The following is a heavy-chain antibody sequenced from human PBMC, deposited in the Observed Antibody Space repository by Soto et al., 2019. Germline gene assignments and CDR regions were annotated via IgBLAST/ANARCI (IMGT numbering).Heavy chain of an antibody. CDR3: ARSRDIVATTYYFDY. CDR1: GGSFSGYY. J-gene: IGHJ4*02. CDR2: INHSGST. V-gene: IGHV4-34*01. Sequence: SETLFLTCAVYGGSFSGYYWSWIRQPPGKGLEWIGEINHSGSTNYNPSLKSRVTISVDTSKNQFSLKLSSVTAADTAVYYCARSRDIVATTYYFDYWGQGTLVTVSS. D-gene: IGHD5-12*01.